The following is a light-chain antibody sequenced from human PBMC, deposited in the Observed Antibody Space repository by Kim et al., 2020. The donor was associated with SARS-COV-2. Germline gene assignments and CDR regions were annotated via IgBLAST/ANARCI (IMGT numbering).Light chain of an antibody. CDR3: QQSYSTPHIT. V-gene: IGKV1-39*01. J-gene: IGKJ5*01. CDR1: QSIGDY. Sequence: SVGDRVTVPCRASQSIGDYLNWYQHRPRKAPKLLVHAASSLQSDVPSRFSGSGSGTDFTLTISGLQPEDFTTYFCQQSYSTPHITFGPGTRLEIK. CDR2: AAS.